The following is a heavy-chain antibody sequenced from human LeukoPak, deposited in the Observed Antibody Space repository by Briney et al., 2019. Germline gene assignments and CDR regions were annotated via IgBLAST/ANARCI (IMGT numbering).Heavy chain of an antibody. D-gene: IGHD3-10*01. V-gene: IGHV4-38-2*02. Sequence: ASETLSLTCTVSGYSISSGYYWGWIRQPPGKGLEWIGSIYHSGSTYYNPSLKSRVTISVDTSKNQFSLKLSSVTAADTAVYYCARDRLWFGELDYYGMDVWGQGTTVTVSS. CDR2: IYHSGST. CDR1: GYSISSGYY. CDR3: ARDRLWFGELDYYGMDV. J-gene: IGHJ6*02.